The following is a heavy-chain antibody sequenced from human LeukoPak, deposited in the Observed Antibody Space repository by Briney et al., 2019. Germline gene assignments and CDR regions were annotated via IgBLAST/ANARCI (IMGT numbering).Heavy chain of an antibody. V-gene: IGHV3-48*03. CDR2: ITISGHTK. J-gene: IGHJ5*02. CDR1: GFTFSSYA. Sequence: PGGSLRLSCAASGFTFSSYAMSWVRQAPGEGLEWIADITISGHTKNYADSVKGRFTISRDSARTSLYLQMNSLRVEDTGVYFCARGDPHADLWGQGTLVTVSS. CDR3: ARGDPHADL.